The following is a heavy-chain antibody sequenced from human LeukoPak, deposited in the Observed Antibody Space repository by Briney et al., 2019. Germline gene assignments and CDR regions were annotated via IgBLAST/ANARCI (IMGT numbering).Heavy chain of an antibody. CDR1: GGSISSSSYY. D-gene: IGHD6-13*01. CDR2: IYYSGST. J-gene: IGHJ6*03. CDR3: ARAISSSWSGDYYYYYYMDV. Sequence: AETLSLTCTVSGGSISSSSYYWGWIRQPPGKGLEWIGSIYYSGSTYYNPSLKSRVTISVDTSKNQFSLKLSSVTAADTAVYYCARAISSSWSGDYYYYYYMDVWGKGTTVTVSS. V-gene: IGHV4-39*07.